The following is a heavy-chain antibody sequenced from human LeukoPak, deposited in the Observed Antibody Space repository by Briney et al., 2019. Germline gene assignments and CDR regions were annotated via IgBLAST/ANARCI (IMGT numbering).Heavy chain of an antibody. V-gene: IGHV1-46*01. D-gene: IGHD3-22*01. CDR2: INPSGGST. J-gene: IGHJ4*02. Sequence: GASVKVSCKASGYTFTSYYMHWVRQAPGQGLEWMGIINPSGGSTSYAQKFQGRVTMTRDTSTSTVYMELSSLRSEDTAVYYCARGQYYYDGSGYPTPFDYWGQGTLVTVSS. CDR3: ARGQYYYDGSGYPTPFDY. CDR1: GYTFTSYY.